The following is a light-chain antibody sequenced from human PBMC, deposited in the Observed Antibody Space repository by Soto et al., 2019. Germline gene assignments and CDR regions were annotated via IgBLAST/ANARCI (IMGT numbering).Light chain of an antibody. J-gene: IGKJ1*01. CDR3: QQSYSTPRT. CDR2: GAS. Sequence: EIVLTQSPGTLSLSPGERVTLSCRASQSVSSNYLAWYQQKPGQAPRLLIYGASSRATGIPDRFSGSGSGTDFTLTISSLQPEDFATYYCQQSYSTPRTFGQGTKVDIK. CDR1: QSVSSNY. V-gene: IGKV3-20*01.